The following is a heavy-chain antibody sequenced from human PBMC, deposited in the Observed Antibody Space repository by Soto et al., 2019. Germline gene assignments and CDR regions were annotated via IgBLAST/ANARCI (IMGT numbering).Heavy chain of an antibody. CDR3: ASTYGSGSYFWD. CDR2: IYYSGST. J-gene: IGHJ4*02. D-gene: IGHD3-10*01. CDR1: GGSIRTYY. Sequence: QVQLQESGPGLVKPSETLSLTCTVSGGSIRTYYWSWIRQPPGKGLEWIGYIYYSGSTNYNPSLKSRVTISLDTSKHQCSLKLSSVTAADTAVYYCASTYGSGSYFWDWGQGTLVTVSS. V-gene: IGHV4-59*08.